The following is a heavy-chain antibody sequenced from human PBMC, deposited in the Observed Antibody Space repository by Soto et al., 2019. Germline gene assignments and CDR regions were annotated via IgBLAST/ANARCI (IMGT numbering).Heavy chain of an antibody. CDR1: GFIFSNYA. CDR3: AKDRLGGGLDY. J-gene: IGHJ4*02. V-gene: IGHV3-23*01. Sequence: EVQLLQSGGGLVQPGGSLRLSCAASGFIFSNYAMNWVRQAPGKGLEWVSIVTSRGATTYYADSDKGRFTISRDNSKNTLYLQVNSLTAEDTAVYYCAKDRLGGGLDYWGQGPLVSVSS. CDR2: VTSRGATT. D-gene: IGHD3-16*01.